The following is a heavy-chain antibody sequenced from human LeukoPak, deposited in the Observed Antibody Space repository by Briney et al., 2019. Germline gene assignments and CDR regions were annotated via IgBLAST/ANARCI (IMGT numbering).Heavy chain of an antibody. J-gene: IGHJ4*02. CDR2: INPNSGGT. D-gene: IGHD5-24*01. CDR3: ARDSGEMATPFDY. V-gene: IGHV1-2*06. CDR1: GYTFTGYY. Sequence: ASVKVSCKASGYTFTGYYMHWVRHAPGQGLEWMGRINPNSGGTNYAQKFQGRVTMTRDTSISTAYMELSRLRSDDTAVYYCARDSGEMATPFDYWGQGTLVTVSS.